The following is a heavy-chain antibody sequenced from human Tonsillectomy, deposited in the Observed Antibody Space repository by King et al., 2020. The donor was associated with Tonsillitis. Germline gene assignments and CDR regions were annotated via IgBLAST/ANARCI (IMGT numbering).Heavy chain of an antibody. J-gene: IGHJ3*01. CDR3: VRPPPYCSGGSCYGNAFDV. CDR2: VYFGGDT. Sequence: QLQESGPGLVTPSETLSLTCTVSGGSLSGSSNYWGWIRQSPGKGLKWIGSVYFGGDTHYNPSLKSRVTISLDMSKNQFSLELTSVTAADTAVYYCVRPPPYCSGGSCYGNAFDVWGQGTMVTVAS. D-gene: IGHD2-15*01. CDR1: GGSLSGSSNY. V-gene: IGHV4-39*01.